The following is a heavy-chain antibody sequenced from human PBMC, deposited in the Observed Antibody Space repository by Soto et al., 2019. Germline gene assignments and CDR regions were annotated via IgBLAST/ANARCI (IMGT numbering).Heavy chain of an antibody. Sequence: EVQLLESGGGLVQPGGSLRLSCAASGFTFSSYAMSWVRQAPGKGLEWVSAISGSGGSTYYADSVKGRFTISRDNSNNTRYLQMNSLRAEDTAVYYCAKYSSGWYYPFDYWGQGTLVTVSS. CDR2: ISGSGGST. D-gene: IGHD6-19*01. J-gene: IGHJ4*02. V-gene: IGHV3-23*01. CDR1: GFTFSSYA. CDR3: AKYSSGWYYPFDY.